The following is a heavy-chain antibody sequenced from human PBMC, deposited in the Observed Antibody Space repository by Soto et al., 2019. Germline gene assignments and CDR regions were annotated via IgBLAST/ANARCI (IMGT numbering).Heavy chain of an antibody. D-gene: IGHD6-13*01. V-gene: IGHV1-18*01. CDR3: ARERYSSSQGDWFDP. J-gene: IGHJ5*02. Sequence: QVQLVQSGAEVKKPGASVKVSCKASGYTFTSYGISWVRQAPGQGLAWMGWISAYNGNTKYAQKLQGRVTMTTDTSTSTAYMELRSLRSDDTAVYYCARERYSSSQGDWFDPCGQGTLVTVSS. CDR1: GYTFTSYG. CDR2: ISAYNGNT.